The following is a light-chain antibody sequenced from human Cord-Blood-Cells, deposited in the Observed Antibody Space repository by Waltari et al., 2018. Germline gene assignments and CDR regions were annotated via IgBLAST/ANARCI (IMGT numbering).Light chain of an antibody. J-gene: IGKJ2*03. Sequence: ALRMTQSPSSFSASTGDRVTITCRASQGISSYLAWYQQKPGKAPKLLIYAASTLQSGVPSRFSGSGSETDFTLTISCLQSEDFATYYCQQYDSYPYSFGQGTKLEIK. CDR1: QGISSY. CDR3: QQYDSYPYS. CDR2: AAS. V-gene: IGKV1-8*01.